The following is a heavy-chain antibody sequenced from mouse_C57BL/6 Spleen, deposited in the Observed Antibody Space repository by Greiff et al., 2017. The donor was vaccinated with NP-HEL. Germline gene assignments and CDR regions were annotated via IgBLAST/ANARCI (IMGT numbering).Heavy chain of an antibody. Sequence: EVQGVESGGGLVKPGGSLKLSCAASGFTFSSYAMSWVRQTPEKRLEWVATISDGGSYTYYPDNVKGRFTISRDNAKNNLYLQMSHLKSEDTAMYYCARDWYFDVCGTGTTVTVSS. J-gene: IGHJ1*03. CDR2: ISDGGSYT. CDR1: GFTFSSYA. CDR3: ARDWYFDV. V-gene: IGHV5-4*01.